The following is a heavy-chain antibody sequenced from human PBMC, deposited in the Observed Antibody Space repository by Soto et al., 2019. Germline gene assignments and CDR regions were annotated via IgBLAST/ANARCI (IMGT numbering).Heavy chain of an antibody. CDR2: IKQDGSEK. J-gene: IGHJ6*03. Sequence: GGSLRLSCAASGFTFSSYWMSWVRQAPGKGLEWVANIKQDGSEKYYVDSVKGRFTISRDNAKNSLYLQMNSLRAEDTAVYYCAREDIVVVPAAMVYYYYYMDVWGKGTTVTVSS. CDR1: GFTFSSYW. CDR3: AREDIVVVPAAMVYYYYYMDV. D-gene: IGHD2-2*01. V-gene: IGHV3-7*01.